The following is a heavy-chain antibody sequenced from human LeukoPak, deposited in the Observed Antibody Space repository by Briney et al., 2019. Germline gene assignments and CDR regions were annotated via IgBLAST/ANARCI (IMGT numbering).Heavy chain of an antibody. V-gene: IGHV1-2*02. D-gene: IGHD4-17*01. CDR3: ARGQETVTTPHFDY. CDR2: INPNSGGT. CDR1: GGTFSSYA. Sequence: ASVKVSCKASGGTFSSYAISWVRQAPGQGLEWMGWINPNSGGTNYAQTFQGRVTMTRDTSINTAYMELSRLISDDTAVYYCARGQETVTTPHFDYWGQGTLVTVPS. J-gene: IGHJ4*02.